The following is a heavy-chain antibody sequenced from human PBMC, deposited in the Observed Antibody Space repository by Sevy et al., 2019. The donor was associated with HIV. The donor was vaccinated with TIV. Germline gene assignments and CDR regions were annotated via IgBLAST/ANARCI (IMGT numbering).Heavy chain of an antibody. D-gene: IGHD6-19*01. CDR2: ISYDGSRH. CDR1: EFMFSTYA. CDR3: ARDAGYSTDWYPSDY. V-gene: IGHV3-30-3*01. J-gene: IGHJ4*02. Sequence: GGSLRLSCAASEFMFSTYAMHWVRQAPGKGLEWVAVISYDGSRHYYGESVKGRLTISRDNSKNTLFLQMNSLRLEDTAFYYCARDAGYSTDWYPSDYWGQGTLVTVSS.